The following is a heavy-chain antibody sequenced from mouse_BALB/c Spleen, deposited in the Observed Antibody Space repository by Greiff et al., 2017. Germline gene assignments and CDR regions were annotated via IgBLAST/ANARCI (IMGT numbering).Heavy chain of an antibody. CDR3: ARRGNYGYAMDY. V-gene: IGHV5-17*02. CDR1: GFTFSSFG. Sequence: EVKLMESGGGLVQPGGSRKLSCAASGFTFSSFGMHWVRQAPEKGLEWVAYISSGSSTIYYADTVKGRFTISRDNPKNTLFLQMTSLRSEDTAMYYCARRGNYGYAMDYWGQGTSVTVSS. CDR2: ISSGSSTI. J-gene: IGHJ4*01. D-gene: IGHD2-1*01.